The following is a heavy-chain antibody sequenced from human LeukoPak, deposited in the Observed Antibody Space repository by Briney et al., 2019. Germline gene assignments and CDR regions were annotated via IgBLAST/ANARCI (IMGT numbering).Heavy chain of an antibody. J-gene: IGHJ6*03. Sequence: GGSLRLSCAASGFTFSNYNMNWVRQAPGKGLEWVSSITSSSTYIYYADSVKGRFTISRDNAKNSLYLQMNSLRAEDTAVYYCAESYGSGSYYSPYYYYYMDVWGKGTTVTISS. V-gene: IGHV3-21*01. CDR1: GFTFSNYN. CDR3: AESYGSGSYYSPYYYYYMDV. D-gene: IGHD3-10*01. CDR2: ITSSSTYI.